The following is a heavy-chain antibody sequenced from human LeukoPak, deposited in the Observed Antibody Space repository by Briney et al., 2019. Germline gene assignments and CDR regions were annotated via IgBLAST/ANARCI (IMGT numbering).Heavy chain of an antibody. CDR3: ARGILERRDYYEGHFDY. CDR2: IYYSGST. J-gene: IGHJ4*02. Sequence: SETLSLTCTVSGGSISGGGYYWSWIRQHPGKGLEWIGYIYYSGSTYYNPSLKSRVTISVDTSKNQFSLKLSSVTAADTAVYYCARGILERRDYYEGHFDYWGQGTLVTVSS. D-gene: IGHD3-22*01. V-gene: IGHV4-31*03. CDR1: GGSISGGGYY.